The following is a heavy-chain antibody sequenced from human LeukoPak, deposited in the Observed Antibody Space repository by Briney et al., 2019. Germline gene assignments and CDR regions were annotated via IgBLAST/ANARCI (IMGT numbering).Heavy chain of an antibody. V-gene: IGHV3-7*01. CDR2: IKQDGSEK. Sequence: PGGSLRLSCAASGFTFSSYWMSWVRQAPGKGLEWVANIKQDGSEKYYVDSVKGRFTISRDSSKNTLYLQMNSLRAEDTAVYYCARVVHSHGAFDIWGQGTMVTVSS. CDR1: GFTFSSYW. D-gene: IGHD3-10*01. J-gene: IGHJ3*02. CDR3: ARVVHSHGAFDI.